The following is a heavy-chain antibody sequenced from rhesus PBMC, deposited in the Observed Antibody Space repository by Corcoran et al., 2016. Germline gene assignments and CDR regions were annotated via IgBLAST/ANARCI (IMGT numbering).Heavy chain of an antibody. CDR1: GFTFSSYG. D-gene: IGHD2-21*01. CDR3: AKGGIFCTGSGGCNDY. CDR2: ISYTGGST. Sequence: EVQLVETGGGLVQPGGSLRLSCAASGFTFSSYGMSWVRQAPGKGLEWVSGISYTGGSTYDADSVKGRFTISRDNSKNTLSLQMNSLRTEDTAVYYCAKGGIFCTGSGGCNDYWGQGVLVTVSS. V-gene: IGHV3S5*01. J-gene: IGHJ4*01.